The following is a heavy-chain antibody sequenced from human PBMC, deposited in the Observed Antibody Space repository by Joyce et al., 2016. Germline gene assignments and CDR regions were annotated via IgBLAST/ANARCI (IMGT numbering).Heavy chain of an antibody. CDR1: GGSINSRNYF. Sequence: QLQLQESGPGLVKPSETLSLTCTVSGGSINSRNYFWGWIRQFPGRGLEWIGSVHFTGTSHYTPSLKSRVTISVDTSKNHFSLNLNSVTAADTALYYCVVHSCSSSSSFFYDFWSGYSPIEYWGQGSLVTVSS. V-gene: IGHV4-39*02. J-gene: IGHJ4*02. D-gene: IGHD3-3*01. CDR2: VHFTGTS. CDR3: VVHSCSSSSSFFYDFWSGYSPIEY.